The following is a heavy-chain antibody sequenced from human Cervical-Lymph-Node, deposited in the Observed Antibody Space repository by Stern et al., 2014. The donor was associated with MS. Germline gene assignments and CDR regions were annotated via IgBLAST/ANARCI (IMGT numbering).Heavy chain of an antibody. V-gene: IGHV1-18*01. CDR2: ISGYHGKT. Sequence: VQLVESGPAVKKPGASVKVSCKASHYTFTSYGISWVRQAPGQGLEWIGWISGYHGKTKDAQKFQGRVTLTPDTSTSTAYMEMRSLRSDDTAVYYCARGIGIVVGAMDVWGQGTPVTVS. J-gene: IGHJ6*02. CDR1: HYTFTSYG. CDR3: ARGIGIVVGAMDV. D-gene: IGHD3-22*01.